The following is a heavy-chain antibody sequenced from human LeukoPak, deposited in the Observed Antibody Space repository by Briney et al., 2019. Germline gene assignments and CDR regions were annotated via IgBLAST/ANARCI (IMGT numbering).Heavy chain of an antibody. CDR2: ISPSGDT. CDR1: GGSFTIYS. V-gene: IGHV4-34*01. Sequence: SETLSLTCAVYGGSFTIYSWTWIRQPPGKSLEWVGEISPSGDTQYNPSLKSRVTISLDASKSQFYLKLNSVTAADTAVYYCARRVRSADYRLDYWGQGTLVTVSS. D-gene: IGHD4-11*01. CDR3: ARRVRSADYRLDY. J-gene: IGHJ4*02.